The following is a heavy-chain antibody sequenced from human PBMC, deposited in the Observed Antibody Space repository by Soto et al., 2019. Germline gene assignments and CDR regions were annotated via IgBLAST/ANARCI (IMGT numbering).Heavy chain of an antibody. CDR3: ARERKQYYDILTGPMDAFDI. D-gene: IGHD3-9*01. Sequence: ASVKVSCKAPGGTFSSYAISCVRQAPGQGLEWMGGIIPIFGTANYAQKFQGRVTITADESTSTAYMELSSLRSEDTAVYYCARERKQYYDILTGPMDAFDIWGQGTMVTVSS. J-gene: IGHJ3*02. CDR2: IIPIFGTA. V-gene: IGHV1-69*13. CDR1: GGTFSSYA.